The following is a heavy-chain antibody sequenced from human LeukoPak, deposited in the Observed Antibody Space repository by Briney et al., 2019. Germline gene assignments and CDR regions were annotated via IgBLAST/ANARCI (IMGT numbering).Heavy chain of an antibody. D-gene: IGHD6-19*01. CDR1: GFTFSNYA. Sequence: GSLRLSCAASGFTFSNYAMRWARQAPGKGLEWVSGISGSGDSTYYADSVKGRFTISRDNSKNTLYLQMNSLRAEDTAVYYCARRSGIAVAGAFDYWGQGTLVTVSS. CDR3: ARRSGIAVAGAFDY. J-gene: IGHJ4*02. CDR2: ISGSGDST. V-gene: IGHV3-23*01.